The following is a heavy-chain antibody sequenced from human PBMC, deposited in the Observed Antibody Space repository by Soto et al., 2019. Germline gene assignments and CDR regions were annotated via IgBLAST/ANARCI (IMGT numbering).Heavy chain of an antibody. CDR2: SSGSGVSI. V-gene: IGHV3-23*01. Sequence: GGSLRLSCAASGFIFSDYAMTCVRQAPGKGLEGVSVSSGSGVSIYYTESVGGRFTISIDNSKNTLYLHMHSLRPEDTAVYYCAKRPDSSDSSGYPAWGQGIKVAVSS. CDR1: GFIFSDYA. CDR3: AKRPDSSDSSGYPA. D-gene: IGHD3-22*01. J-gene: IGHJ5*02.